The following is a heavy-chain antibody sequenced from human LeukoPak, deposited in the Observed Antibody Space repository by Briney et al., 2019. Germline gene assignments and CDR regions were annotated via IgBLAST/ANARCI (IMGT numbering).Heavy chain of an antibody. Sequence: GGSLRLSCAASGFTFSSYWMSWVRQAPGKGLEWVANIKQDGSEKYYVDSVKGRFTISRDNAKNSLYLQMNSLRAEDTAVYYCARDYGGATGKDFDYWGQGTLVTVSS. CDR2: IKQDGSEK. CDR3: ARDYGGATGKDFDY. V-gene: IGHV3-7*01. CDR1: GFTFSSYW. D-gene: IGHD1-26*01. J-gene: IGHJ4*02.